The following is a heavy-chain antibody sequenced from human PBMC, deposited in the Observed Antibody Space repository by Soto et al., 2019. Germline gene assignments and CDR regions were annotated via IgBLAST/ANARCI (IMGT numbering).Heavy chain of an antibody. CDR2: INGDGSTT. Sequence: GGSLRLSCAASGLTFSSYWMHWVRQAPGEGLAWVSSINGDGSTTSYADSVKGRFTISRDNAKNTLYLQMNSLRVEDTAVYYCARRGSEVTTGGGAFLMWGQGTLVTVSS. J-gene: IGHJ3*02. D-gene: IGHD4-17*01. CDR3: ARRGSEVTTGGGAFLM. V-gene: IGHV3-74*01. CDR1: GLTFSSYW.